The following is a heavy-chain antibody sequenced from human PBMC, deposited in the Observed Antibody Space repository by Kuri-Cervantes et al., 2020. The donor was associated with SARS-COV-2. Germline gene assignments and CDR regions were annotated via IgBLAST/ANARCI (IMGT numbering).Heavy chain of an antibody. CDR1: GYTFTSYD. Sequence: SVNVSCKSSGYTFTSYDINWVRQATGQGLEWVGWMNPNSGNTGYAQKFQGRVTITADESTSSDYMELSSLRSEDTAVYYCARLPGTTHDAFDIWGQGTMVTVSS. CDR2: MNPNSGNT. D-gene: IGHD4-11*01. J-gene: IGHJ3*02. V-gene: IGHV1-8*03. CDR3: ARLPGTTHDAFDI.